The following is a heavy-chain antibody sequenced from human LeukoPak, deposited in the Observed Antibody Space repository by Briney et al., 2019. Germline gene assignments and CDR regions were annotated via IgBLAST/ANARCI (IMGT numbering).Heavy chain of an antibody. CDR1: GGSISSYY. J-gene: IGHJ5*02. CDR2: IYYSGST. D-gene: IGHD6-13*01. V-gene: IGHV4-59*01. CDR3: ARVYSSSWYWFDP. Sequence: SETLSLTCTVSGGSISSYYWSWIRQPPGKGLEWIGYIYYSGSTDYNPSLKSRVTISVDTSKNQFSLKLSSVTAADTAVYYCARVYSSSWYWFDPWGQGTLVTVSS.